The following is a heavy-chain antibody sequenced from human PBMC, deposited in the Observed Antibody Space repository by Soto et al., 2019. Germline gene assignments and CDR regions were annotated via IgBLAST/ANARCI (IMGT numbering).Heavy chain of an antibody. Sequence: GGSLRLSCAASGFTFNIYAMSWVRQAPGKGLEWVSTISSNSAYIYYTDALRGRFTISRDNAKNSLHLQMNSLRAEDTAVYYCTRDASRDSSARGWFDPWGPGTLVTVSS. CDR1: GFTFNIYA. CDR2: ISSNSAYI. J-gene: IGHJ5*02. CDR3: TRDASRDSSARGWFDP. D-gene: IGHD6-13*01. V-gene: IGHV3-21*01.